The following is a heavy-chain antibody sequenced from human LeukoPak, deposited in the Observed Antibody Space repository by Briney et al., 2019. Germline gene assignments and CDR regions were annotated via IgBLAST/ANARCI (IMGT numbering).Heavy chain of an antibody. Sequence: SETLSLTCRVSGYSISSGYYWGWIRQPPGKGLEWIGSIYHSGSTNYNPSLKSRVTISVDTSKNQFSLKLKSVTAADTAVYYCARAGWFGEFYGPLDYWGQGSLVTVSS. V-gene: IGHV4-38-2*02. CDR1: GYSISSGYY. CDR2: IYHSGST. D-gene: IGHD3-10*01. CDR3: ARAGWFGEFYGPLDY. J-gene: IGHJ4*02.